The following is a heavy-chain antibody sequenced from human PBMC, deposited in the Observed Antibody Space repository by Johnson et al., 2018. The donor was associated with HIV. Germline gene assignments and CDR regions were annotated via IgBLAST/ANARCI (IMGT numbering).Heavy chain of an antibody. J-gene: IGHJ3*01. CDR3: ARPIFGVVSSPVDAFGV. Sequence: VQLVESGGRVVRPGGSLRLSCAASGFTFADFGMSWVRQAPGKGLEWVSGLNWNGGTTFFADAVKGRFTISRDNAKNSLYLQMNSLRAEDTALYYCARPIFGVVSSPVDAFGVWGQGTMVTVSS. CDR2: LNWNGGTT. V-gene: IGHV3-20*04. D-gene: IGHD3-3*01. CDR1: GFTFADFG.